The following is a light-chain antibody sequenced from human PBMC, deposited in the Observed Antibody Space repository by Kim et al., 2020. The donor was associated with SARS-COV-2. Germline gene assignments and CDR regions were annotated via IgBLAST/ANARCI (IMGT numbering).Light chain of an antibody. J-gene: IGKJ4*01. CDR1: ESVSSN. CDR2: AAS. Sequence: SPGERATLSCRASESVSSNLAWYQQKPGQAPRLLIYAASTRATGIPARFSGSGSGTEFTLTISSLQSEDLAIYYCQQYNSWPALSFGGGTKVDIK. CDR3: QQYNSWPALS. V-gene: IGKV3-15*01.